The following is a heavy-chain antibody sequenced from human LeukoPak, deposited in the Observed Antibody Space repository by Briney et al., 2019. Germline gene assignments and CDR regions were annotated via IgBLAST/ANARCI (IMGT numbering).Heavy chain of an antibody. J-gene: IGHJ4*02. CDR3: ARGSMGSGSSLDY. CDR2: IYYSGST. CDR1: GGSISSHY. V-gene: IGHV4-59*11. Sequence: PSETLSLTCTVSGGSISSHYWSWIRQPPGKGLEWIGYIYYSGSTNYNPSLKSRVTISVDTSKNQFSLKLSSVTAADTAVYYCARGSMGSGSSLDYWGQGTLVTVSS. D-gene: IGHD3-10*01.